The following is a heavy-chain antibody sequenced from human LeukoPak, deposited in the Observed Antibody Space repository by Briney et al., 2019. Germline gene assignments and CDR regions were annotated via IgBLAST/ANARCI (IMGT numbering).Heavy chain of an antibody. CDR2: FYTSGSR. Sequence: LSETLSLTCSVSGGSFSRGSNYWGWIGQPAGKGLDWIGRFYTSGSRNYNPSLKSRVTISVDPSKNHFSLKLTSVTAADTAVYYCARGNSYGYDRYYFDYWGQGTVVTVSS. D-gene: IGHD5-18*01. CDR3: ARGNSYGYDRYYFDY. V-gene: IGHV4-61*02. CDR1: GGSFSRGSNY. J-gene: IGHJ4*02.